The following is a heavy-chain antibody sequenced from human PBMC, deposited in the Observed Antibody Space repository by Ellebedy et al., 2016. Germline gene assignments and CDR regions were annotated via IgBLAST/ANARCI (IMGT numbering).Heavy chain of an antibody. Sequence: ASVKVSXKASGYTFTSYGISWVRQAPGQGLEWMGWISAYNGNTNYAQKLQGRVTMTTDTSTSTAYMELRSLRSDDTAVYYCAGDSSGYYPDYFDYWGQGTLVTVSS. CDR3: AGDSSGYYPDYFDY. J-gene: IGHJ4*02. V-gene: IGHV1-18*01. CDR2: ISAYNGNT. D-gene: IGHD3-22*01. CDR1: GYTFTSYG.